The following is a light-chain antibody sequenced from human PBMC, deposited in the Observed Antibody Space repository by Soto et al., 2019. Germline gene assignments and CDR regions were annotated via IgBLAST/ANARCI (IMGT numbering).Light chain of an antibody. CDR2: AAS. V-gene: IGKV1-39*01. CDR1: QSISSY. Sequence: DIQMTQSPSSLSASVGDRVTITCRASQSISSYLNWYQQKPGKATQLLIYAASSLQSGVPSRFSVSGSGTDLTLTISSLQPEDFATYYCQPSYSTHQALTFGGGIMVEIK. CDR3: QPSYSTHQALT. J-gene: IGKJ4*01.